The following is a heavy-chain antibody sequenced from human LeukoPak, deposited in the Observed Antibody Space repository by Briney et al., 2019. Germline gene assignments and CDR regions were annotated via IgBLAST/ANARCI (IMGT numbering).Heavy chain of an antibody. J-gene: IGHJ6*04. Sequence: GGSLRLSFAASGFTFSSYARHWVRQAPGKGLELVAVISYDGSNKYYADAVKGRVTIARDNSKNTLYLQMHSLRAEDTAVYYCGADILTGYYMAMDVWGKGTTVTVSS. V-gene: IGHV3-30*04. D-gene: IGHD3-9*01. CDR1: GFTFSSYA. CDR2: ISYDGSNK. CDR3: GADILTGYYMAMDV.